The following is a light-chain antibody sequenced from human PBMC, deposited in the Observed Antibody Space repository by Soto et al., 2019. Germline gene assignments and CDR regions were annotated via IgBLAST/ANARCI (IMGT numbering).Light chain of an antibody. CDR2: KAS. J-gene: IGKJ1*01. Sequence: DIQMTQSPSTLSASVGDRVTITCRASQSIKNWLAWYQQKPGEAPKLLIYKASTLESGVPSRFSGSGSGTEFTLTISCLQPDDVATYYCQQYTNTNNPWMFGQGTKVDIK. V-gene: IGKV1-5*03. CDR3: QQYTNTNNPWM. CDR1: QSIKNW.